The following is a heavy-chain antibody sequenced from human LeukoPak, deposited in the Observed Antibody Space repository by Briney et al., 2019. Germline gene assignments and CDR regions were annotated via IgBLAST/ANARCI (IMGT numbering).Heavy chain of an antibody. CDR2: INDAGTTT. Sequence: GGSLRLSCVVSGFTLSSYAMHWVRQAPGKGLEYVSGINDAGTTTHYANSVKGRFTISGDISNNTLYLQMGSLRAEDMAVYYCARDLSGSYSFDYWGQGTLVTVSS. CDR1: GFTLSSYA. J-gene: IGHJ4*02. CDR3: ARDLSGSYSFDY. V-gene: IGHV3-64*01. D-gene: IGHD1-26*01.